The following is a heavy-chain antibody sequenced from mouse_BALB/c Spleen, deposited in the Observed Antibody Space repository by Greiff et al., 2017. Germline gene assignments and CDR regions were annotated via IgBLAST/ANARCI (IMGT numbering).Heavy chain of an antibody. V-gene: IGHV1S81*02. CDR2: INPSNGGT. CDR3: TRGGPYYYGSSFDY. CDR1: GYTFTSYY. D-gene: IGHD1-1*01. Sequence: QVQLQQSGAELVKPGASVKLSCKASGYTFTSYYMYWVKQRPGQGLEWIGEINPSNGGTNFNEKFKSKATLTVDKSSSTAYMQLSSLTSEDSAVYYCTRGGPYYYGSSFDYWGQGTTLTVSS. J-gene: IGHJ2*01.